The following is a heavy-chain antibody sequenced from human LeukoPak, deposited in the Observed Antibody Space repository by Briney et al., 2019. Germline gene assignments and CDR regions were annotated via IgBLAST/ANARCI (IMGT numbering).Heavy chain of an antibody. CDR2: IYYSGST. CDR1: GGSISSYY. Sequence: SETLSLTCTVSGGSISSYYWSWIRQPPGKGLEWIGYIYYSGSTNYNPSLKSRVTISVDTSKNQFSLKLNSVTASDTAVYYCARHDMYYYDSSGYFGYWGQGTLVTVSS. J-gene: IGHJ4*02. CDR3: ARHDMYYYDSSGYFGY. V-gene: IGHV4-59*08. D-gene: IGHD3-22*01.